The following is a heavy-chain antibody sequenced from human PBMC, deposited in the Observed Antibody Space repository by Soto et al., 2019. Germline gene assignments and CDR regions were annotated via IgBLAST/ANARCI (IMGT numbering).Heavy chain of an antibody. CDR3: ASTTRQVAATPTGAFYI. D-gene: IGHD2-15*01. CDR2: IIPIFGTA. CDR1: GGTFSSYA. J-gene: IGHJ3*02. Sequence: QVQLVQSGAEVKKPGSSVKVSCKASGGTFSSYAISWVRQAPGQGLEWMGGIIPIFGTANYAQKFQGRVTITADKSTSTAYMELSSLRSEDTAVYYCASTTRQVAATPTGAFYIWGQGTMVTVSS. V-gene: IGHV1-69*06.